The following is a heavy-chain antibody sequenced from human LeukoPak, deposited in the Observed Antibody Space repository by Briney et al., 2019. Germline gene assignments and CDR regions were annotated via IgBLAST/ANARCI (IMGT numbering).Heavy chain of an antibody. Sequence: SETLSLTCTVSGGSISSGGYYWSWIRQSPGKGLEWIAYIYYSGIAYYNLSLESRVTISVDTSRNQFSLKLSSVTAADTAVYYCARVVPIVSTAYYFDYWGQGTLVTVSS. D-gene: IGHD5/OR15-5a*01. CDR3: ARVVPIVSTAYYFDY. J-gene: IGHJ4*02. CDR2: IYYSGIA. CDR1: GGSISSGGYY. V-gene: IGHV4-30-4*01.